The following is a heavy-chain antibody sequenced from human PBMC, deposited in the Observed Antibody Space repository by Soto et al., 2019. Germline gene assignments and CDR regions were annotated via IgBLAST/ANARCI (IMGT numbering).Heavy chain of an antibody. CDR3: ATLPPRIVVVMSPFPS. Sequence: VQLRQSGSGLVKPSGTLSLTCFVSGTSISSTFWWTWVRQAPGKGLEWIGEIYHSGMAKYNPSLNSRVTISVDKSSNQCSLTLTSVTAADTAMYYCATLPPRIVVVMSPFPSWGQGTPVTVSS. D-gene: IGHD2-21*01. V-gene: IGHV4-4*02. CDR2: IYHSGMA. CDR1: GTSISSTFW. J-gene: IGHJ4*02.